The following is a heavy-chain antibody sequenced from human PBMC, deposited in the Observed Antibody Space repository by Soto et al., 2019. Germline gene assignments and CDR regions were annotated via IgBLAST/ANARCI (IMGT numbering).Heavy chain of an antibody. CDR3: ARDHDSSGKIHYDFGMDV. CDR2: ISGSGSII. Sequence: QVQLEESGGGLVKPGGSLRLSCAASGFNFRDYYFNWIRRAPGKGLEWVSYISGSGSIIYYADSVKGRFTISRDNAKNSVYLQMNSLGDEETAVYYCARDHDSSGKIHYDFGMDVWGQGTTVTVS. J-gene: IGHJ6*02. V-gene: IGHV3-11*01. D-gene: IGHD3-22*01. CDR1: GFNFRDYY.